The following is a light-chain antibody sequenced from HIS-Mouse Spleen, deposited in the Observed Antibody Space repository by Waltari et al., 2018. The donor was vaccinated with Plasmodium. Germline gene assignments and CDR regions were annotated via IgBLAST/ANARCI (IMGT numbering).Light chain of an antibody. Sequence: SYELTQPPSVSVSPGQTARITCSGDALPKKYAYWYQQKSGQAPVLVIYEDTKRPAGIPERLSGSSPGTMATLTISGAQVEDEADYYCYSTDSSGNHRVFGGGTKLTVL. J-gene: IGLJ3*02. CDR2: EDT. CDR3: YSTDSSGNHRV. V-gene: IGLV3-10*01. CDR1: ALPKKY.